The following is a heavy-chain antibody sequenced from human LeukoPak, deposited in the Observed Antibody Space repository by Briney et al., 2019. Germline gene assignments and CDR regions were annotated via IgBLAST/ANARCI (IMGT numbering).Heavy chain of an antibody. CDR3: ARQGIAVARDDY. CDR2: IFYSGIT. D-gene: IGHD6-19*01. Sequence: PSETLSLTCTVSGGSISSSDYDWGWIRQPPGKGLQWIGSIFYSGITYYNPSLKSRVTISVDTSKHQFSLRLRSVIAADTAVYYCARQGIAVARDDYWGQGTLVTVSS. V-gene: IGHV4-39*01. CDR1: GGSISSSDYD. J-gene: IGHJ4*02.